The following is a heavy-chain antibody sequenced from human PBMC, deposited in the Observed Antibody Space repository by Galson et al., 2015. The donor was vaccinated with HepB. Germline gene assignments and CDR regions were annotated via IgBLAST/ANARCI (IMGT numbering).Heavy chain of an antibody. J-gene: IGHJ4*02. Sequence: SLRLSCAASGFTFSTFWLSWVRQAPGKGLEWVASINQAGGEKHYVDSVKGRFTISRDNAKNSLYLQMNSLRAGDTALYYCARDRAVISLGAFDSWGRGTLVTVSS. D-gene: IGHD3-16*01. V-gene: IGHV3-7*01. CDR2: INQAGGEK. CDR3: ARDRAVISLGAFDS. CDR1: GFTFSTFW.